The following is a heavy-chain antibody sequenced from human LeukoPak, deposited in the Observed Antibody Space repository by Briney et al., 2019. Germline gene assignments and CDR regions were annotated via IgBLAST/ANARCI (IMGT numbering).Heavy chain of an antibody. Sequence: PGGSLRLSCAASGFTFSSYGMHWVRQAPGKGLEWVAVIWYDGSNKYYADSVKGRFTISRDNSKNTLYLQMNSLRAEDTAVYYCARDPSEDSGYDYYYYYYYGMDVWGQGTTVTVSS. D-gene: IGHD5-12*01. CDR3: ARDPSEDSGYDYYYYYYYGMDV. CDR2: IWYDGSNK. V-gene: IGHV3-33*01. J-gene: IGHJ6*02. CDR1: GFTFSSYG.